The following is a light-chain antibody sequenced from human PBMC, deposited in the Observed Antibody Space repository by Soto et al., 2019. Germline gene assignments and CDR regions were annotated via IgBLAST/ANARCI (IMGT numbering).Light chain of an antibody. V-gene: IGKV4-1*01. J-gene: IGKJ3*01. CDR3: HQYIRHPLT. CDR1: QSVLYSSNNKNY. CDR2: WAS. Sequence: DIVMTQSPDSLAVSLGERATINCKSSQSVLYSSNNKNYLAWYQQKPGQPPKLLIYWASTRESGVPDRFSGSGFGTDFTLPISRLQAEDLAVYSSHQYIRHPLTFDPGIKVEIK.